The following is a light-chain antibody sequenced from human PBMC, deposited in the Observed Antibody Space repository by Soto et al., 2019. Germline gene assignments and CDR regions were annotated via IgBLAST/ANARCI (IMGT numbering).Light chain of an antibody. CDR2: GAS. CDR1: QSVSSIY. Sequence: EIVLTQSPGTLSLSPGERATLSCRASQSVSSIYLAWYQQKPGQAPRLLIYGASRRATGIPDMFSGSGSGTDFTLTISRLEPADFAVYYCQQYGSSRWTFGQGTKVEI. CDR3: QQYGSSRWT. V-gene: IGKV3-20*01. J-gene: IGKJ1*01.